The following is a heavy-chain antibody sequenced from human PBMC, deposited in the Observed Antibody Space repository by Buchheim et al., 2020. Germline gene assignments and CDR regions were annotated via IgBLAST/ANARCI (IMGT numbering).Heavy chain of an antibody. CDR1: GGSINNYY. V-gene: IGHV4-59*01. Sequence: QVQLQESGPGLVKPSETLALTCAVSGGSINNYYWSWIRQPPGKGLEWIGYVYYSGSTNYNPSFKSRVTMSVDTSKNQFSLKLLVVTAADTAVYYCARVRRRDGYNSRGQGTL. J-gene: IGHJ4*02. D-gene: IGHD5-24*01. CDR3: ARVRRRDGYNS. CDR2: VYYSGST.